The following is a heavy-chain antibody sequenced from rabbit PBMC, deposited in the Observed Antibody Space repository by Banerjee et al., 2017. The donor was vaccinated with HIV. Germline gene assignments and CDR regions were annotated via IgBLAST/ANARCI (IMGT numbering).Heavy chain of an antibody. D-gene: IGHD8-1*01. CDR2: FYPGQGST. Sequence: QLRETGGGLVQPGGSLTLSCKAFGFDFNNYYMSWVRQAPGKGLEWVGIFYPGQGSTDYASWVNGRFTISSDNAQNTVDLQMNSLTAADTATYFCARRAHYPGGGYFNLWGPGTLVTVS. CDR1: GFDFNNYY. J-gene: IGHJ4*01. CDR3: ARRAHYPGGGYFNL. V-gene: IGHV1S7*01.